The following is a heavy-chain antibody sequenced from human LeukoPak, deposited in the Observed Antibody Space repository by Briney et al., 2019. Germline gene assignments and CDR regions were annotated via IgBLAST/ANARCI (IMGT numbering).Heavy chain of an antibody. Sequence: SETLSLTCTVSGGSIRNGDYYWSWIRQSPGKGLEWIGNIYYSGITYYNPSLKSRVTVSIDTSKNQFSLKLSSVTVADTAVYYCASHDSRGYYFDDWGQGTLVTVSS. J-gene: IGHJ4*02. V-gene: IGHV4-30-4*01. CDR3: ASHDSRGYYFDD. D-gene: IGHD3-22*01. CDR1: GGSIRNGDYY. CDR2: IYYSGIT.